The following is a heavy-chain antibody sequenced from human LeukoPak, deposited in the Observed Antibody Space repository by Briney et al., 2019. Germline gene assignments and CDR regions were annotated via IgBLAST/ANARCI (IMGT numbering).Heavy chain of an antibody. CDR2: IYYTGST. CDR1: GGSISNYF. J-gene: IGHJ5*02. CDR3: ARVVVAATSWFDP. Sequence: SETLSLTCTVSGGSISNYFWNWIRQPPGKGLEWIGYIYYTGSTNYNPSLKSRVTISVDTSKNQFPLKLSSVTAADTAVYYCARVVVAATSWFDPWGQGTLVTVSS. V-gene: IGHV4-59*01. D-gene: IGHD2-15*01.